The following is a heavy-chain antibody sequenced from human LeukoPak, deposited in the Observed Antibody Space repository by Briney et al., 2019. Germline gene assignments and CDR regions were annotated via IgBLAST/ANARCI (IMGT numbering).Heavy chain of an antibody. J-gene: IGHJ6*03. CDR3: ARDTAAAGPYYYYYMDV. CDR2: ISSSSSYI. V-gene: IGHV3-21*01. Sequence: PGGSLRLSCAASGFTFSNYDMNWVRQAPGKGLEWVSSISSSSSYIYYADSVKGRFTISRDNAKNSLYLQMNSLRAEDTAVYYCARDTAAAGPYYYYYMDVWGKGTTVTVSS. CDR1: GFTFSNYD. D-gene: IGHD6-13*01.